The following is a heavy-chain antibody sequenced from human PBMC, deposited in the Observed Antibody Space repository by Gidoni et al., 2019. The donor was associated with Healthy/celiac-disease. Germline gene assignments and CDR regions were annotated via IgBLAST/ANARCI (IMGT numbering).Heavy chain of an antibody. D-gene: IGHD6-19*01. Sequence: EVQLVESGGGVVRPGGSLRLSCAASGFTFAGYGMSLVRQAPGKGLGWVSGIKWNGGSTGYADSVKGRFTISRDNAKNSLYLQMNSLRAEDTALYYCARGLEIAVAGQFDYWGQGTLVTVSS. CDR3: ARGLEIAVAGQFDY. CDR2: IKWNGGST. J-gene: IGHJ4*02. V-gene: IGHV3-20*04. CDR1: GFTFAGYG.